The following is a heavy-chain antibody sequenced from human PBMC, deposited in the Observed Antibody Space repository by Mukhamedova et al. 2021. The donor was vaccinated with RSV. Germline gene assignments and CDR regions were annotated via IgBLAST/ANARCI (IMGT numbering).Heavy chain of an antibody. CDR2: IIPILGIA. J-gene: IGHJ4*02. Sequence: GLEWMGRIIPILGIANYAQKFQGRVTITADKSTSTAYMELSSLRSEDTAVYYCCIYGYGDPPSFYYWGQGTLVTVSS. V-gene: IGHV1-69*02. D-gene: IGHD4-17*01. CDR3: CIYGYGDPPSFYY.